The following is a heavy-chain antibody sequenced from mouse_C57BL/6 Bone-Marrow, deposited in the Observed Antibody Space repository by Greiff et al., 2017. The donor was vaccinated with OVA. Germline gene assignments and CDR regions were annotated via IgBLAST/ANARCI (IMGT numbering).Heavy chain of an antibody. CDR2: IDPSDSYT. CDR3: ARNYGSSYGGYYFDY. J-gene: IGHJ2*01. Sequence: QVQLQQPGAELVKPGASVKLSCKASGYTFTSYWMQWVKQRPGQGLEWIGEIDPSDSYTNYNQKFKGKATLTVDTSSSTAYMQLSSLTSEDSAVYYCARNYGSSYGGYYFDYWGQGTTLTVSS. V-gene: IGHV1-50*01. D-gene: IGHD1-1*01. CDR1: GYTFTSYW.